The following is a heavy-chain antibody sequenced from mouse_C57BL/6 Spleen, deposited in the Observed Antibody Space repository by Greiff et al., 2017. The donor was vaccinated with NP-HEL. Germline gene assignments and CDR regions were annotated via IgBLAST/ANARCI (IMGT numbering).Heavy chain of an antibody. CDR2: IDPENGDT. V-gene: IGHV14-4*01. CDR3: TTRVYYGNPWFAY. CDR1: GFNIKDDY. J-gene: IGHJ3*01. D-gene: IGHD2-1*01. Sequence: EVQLQQSGAELVRPGASVKLSCTASGFNIKDDYMHWVKQRPEQGLEWIGWIDPENGDTEYASKFQGKATITADTSSNKAYLHLSSLTSADTAVYYCTTRVYYGNPWFAYWGQGTLVTVSA.